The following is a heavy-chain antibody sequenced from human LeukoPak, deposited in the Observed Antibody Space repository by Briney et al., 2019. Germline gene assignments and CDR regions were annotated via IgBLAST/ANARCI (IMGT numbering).Heavy chain of an antibody. Sequence: GGSLRLSCAASGLTLSNAWMSWVRQAPGKGLEWVGRIKSKADGGTIQYAAPVEGRFTLSRDDSKNTLYLQMNSLKTEDTAVYYCTTVSSVSVDYWGQGTLVTVSS. V-gene: IGHV3-15*01. J-gene: IGHJ4*02. CDR1: GLTLSNAW. CDR3: TTVSSVSVDY. D-gene: IGHD5/OR15-5a*01. CDR2: IKSKADGGTI.